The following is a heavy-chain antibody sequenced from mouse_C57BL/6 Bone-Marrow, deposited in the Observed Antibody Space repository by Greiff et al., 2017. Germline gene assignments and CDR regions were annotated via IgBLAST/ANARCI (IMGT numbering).Heavy chain of an antibody. D-gene: IGHD1-1*01. CDR2: IDPSDSYT. Sequence: QVQLQQPGAELVMPGASVKLSCKASGYTFTSYWMHWVKQRPGQGLEWIGEIDPSDSYTNYNQKFKGKSTLTVDKSSSTAYMQLSSLTSEDSAVYYCARGGDYYYCSSFYVDYWGQGTTLTVSS. CDR1: GYTFTSYW. V-gene: IGHV1-69*01. J-gene: IGHJ2*01. CDR3: ARGGDYYYCSSFYVDY.